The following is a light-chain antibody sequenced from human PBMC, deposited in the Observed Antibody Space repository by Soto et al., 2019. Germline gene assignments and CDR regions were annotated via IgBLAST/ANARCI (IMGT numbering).Light chain of an antibody. CDR1: SSNIGNNY. CDR3: ATWDGSLPGEV. CDR2: DNN. V-gene: IGLV1-51*01. J-gene: IGLJ2*01. Sequence: QSVLTQSPSVSAAPGQKVTISCSGSSSNIGNNYVSWYQQLPGTAPKLLIYDNNKRPSGIPDRFSGSKSGTSGTLDITGLQTGDEAGYYCATWDGSLPGEVFGGGTKLTVL.